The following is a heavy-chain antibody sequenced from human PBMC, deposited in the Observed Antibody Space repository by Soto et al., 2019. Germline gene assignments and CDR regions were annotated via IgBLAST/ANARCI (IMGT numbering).Heavy chain of an antibody. V-gene: IGHV4-61*01. CDR1: GGSVSDKTYY. Sequence: SETLSLTCSVSGGSVSDKTYYWSWIRQPPGTRLEWIGYVYYSGTTNYNPSLKSRVTISVDLSKNQFSLRLSSVTTADTALYYCARTTSVPNSLRSRYFFDYWGQGTLVTVSS. J-gene: IGHJ4*02. CDR2: VYYSGTT. D-gene: IGHD4-17*01. CDR3: ARTTSVPNSLRSRYFFDY.